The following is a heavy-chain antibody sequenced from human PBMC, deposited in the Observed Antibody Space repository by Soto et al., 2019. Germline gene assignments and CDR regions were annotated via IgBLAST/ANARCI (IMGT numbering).Heavy chain of an antibody. D-gene: IGHD2-15*01. CDR1: GFTFGDYA. J-gene: IGHJ4*02. V-gene: IGHV3-9*01. Sequence: EVQLVESGGGLVQPGRSLRLSCVGSGFTFGDYAMHWARQTPGKGLEWVSGISWNSGTIAYADSVKGRFTISRDNAKNSLYLQMNLLRDDDTALYYCVKDSGGYCRGGGCYLDYGGQGSLVSVSS. CDR2: ISWNSGTI. CDR3: VKDSGGYCRGGGCYLDY.